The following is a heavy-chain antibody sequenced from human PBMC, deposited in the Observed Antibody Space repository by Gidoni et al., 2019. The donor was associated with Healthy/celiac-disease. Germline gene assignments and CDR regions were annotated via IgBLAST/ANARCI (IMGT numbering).Heavy chain of an antibody. CDR1: GFTFSDYY. J-gene: IGHJ5*02. CDR2: ISSSSSYT. V-gene: IGHV3-11*06. CDR3: ARVQGAVRGVISGGFDP. D-gene: IGHD3-10*01. Sequence: RLSCAASGFTFSDYYMSWIRQAPGKGLEWVSYISSSSSYTNYADAVKGRFTISRDNAKNSLYLQMNSRRAEDTAVYYCARVQGAVRGVISGGFDPWGQGTLVTVSS.